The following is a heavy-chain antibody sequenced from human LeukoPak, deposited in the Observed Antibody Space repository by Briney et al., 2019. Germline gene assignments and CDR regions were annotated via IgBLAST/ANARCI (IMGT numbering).Heavy chain of an antibody. CDR3: AELDSGSPRY. CDR2: IKQDGREK. J-gene: IGHJ4*02. D-gene: IGHD6-13*01. V-gene: IGHV3-7*02. Sequence: GGSPRLSCAASGFTFSSYEMNWVAEAPGKGLEWVANIKQDGREKYYVDSVKGRFTISRDNAKNSLFLQMNSLRAEDTAVYWCAELDSGSPRYWGQGTLVTVSS. CDR1: GFTFSSYE.